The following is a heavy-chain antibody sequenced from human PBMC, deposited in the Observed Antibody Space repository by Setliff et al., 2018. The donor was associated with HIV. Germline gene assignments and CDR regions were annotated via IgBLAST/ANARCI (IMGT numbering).Heavy chain of an antibody. CDR1: GFSLSGYA. D-gene: IGHD3-3*01. CDR2: VSYDAERK. J-gene: IGHJ4*02. V-gene: IGHV3-30*04. Sequence: PGGSLRLSCAASGFSLSGYAMHWVRQAPGKGLEWVAVVSYDAERKYYADSVKGRFTISRDNPRNTVYLQMTGLRLDDTAVYYCARDSAAWVTELGILGYWGQGTLVTVSS. CDR3: ARDSAAWVTELGILGY.